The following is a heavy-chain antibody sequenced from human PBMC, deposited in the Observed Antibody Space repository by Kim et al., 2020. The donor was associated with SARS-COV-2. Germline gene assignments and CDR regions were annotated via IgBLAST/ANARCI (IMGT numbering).Heavy chain of an antibody. CDR1: GFTFSSYA. CDR2: ISGSGGST. D-gene: IGHD3-3*01. V-gene: IGHV3-23*01. J-gene: IGHJ3*02. Sequence: GGSLRLSCAASGFTFSSYAMSWVRQAPGKGLEWVSAISGSGGSTYYADSVKGRFTISRDNSKNTLYLQMNSLRAEDTAVYYCAKDRHKTDEPRITIFGVVITYDAFDIWGQGTMVTVSS. CDR3: AKDRHKTDEPRITIFGVVITYDAFDI.